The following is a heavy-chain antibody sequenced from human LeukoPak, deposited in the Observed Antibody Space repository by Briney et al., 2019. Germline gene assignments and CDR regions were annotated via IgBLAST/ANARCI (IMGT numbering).Heavy chain of an antibody. CDR3: ARDAWLVGTTNLYYFDY. D-gene: IGHD1-26*01. CDR1: GYTFTGYY. V-gene: IGHV1-2*02. CDR2: INPNTGGT. Sequence: ASVKVSFKASGYTFTGYYMHWVRQAPGQGLEWMGWINPNTGGTNYAQKFQGRVTMTRDPSISTAYMALTRLRSDDTAVYYCARDAWLVGTTNLYYFDYWGQGTLVTVSS. J-gene: IGHJ4*02.